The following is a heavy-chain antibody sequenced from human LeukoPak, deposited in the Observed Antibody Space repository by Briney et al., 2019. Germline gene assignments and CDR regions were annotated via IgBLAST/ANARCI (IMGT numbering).Heavy chain of an antibody. Sequence: PSETLSLTCTVSGGSVSSGSYYWSWIRQPPGKGLEWIGEINHSGSTNYNPSLKSRVTISVDTSKNQFSLKLSSVTAADTAVYYCARENVEAVAGRGFDYWGQRTLVTVSS. J-gene: IGHJ4*02. CDR1: GGSVSSGSYY. CDR3: ARENVEAVAGRGFDY. V-gene: IGHV4-39*07. D-gene: IGHD6-19*01. CDR2: INHSGST.